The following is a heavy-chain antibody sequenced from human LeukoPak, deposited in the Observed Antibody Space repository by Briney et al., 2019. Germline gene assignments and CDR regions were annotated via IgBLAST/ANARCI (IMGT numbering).Heavy chain of an antibody. CDR3: AREDGDGYNSPDYNWFDP. D-gene: IGHD5-24*01. CDR1: GYTFTGYY. V-gene: IGHV1-2*02. J-gene: IGHJ5*02. Sequence: ASVKVSCKASGYTFTGYYMHWVRQAPGQGLEWMGWINPNSGGTNYEQKFQGRVTMTRDTSISTAYMELSSLRSEDMAVYYCAREDGDGYNSPDYNWFDPWGQGTLVTVSS. CDR2: INPNSGGT.